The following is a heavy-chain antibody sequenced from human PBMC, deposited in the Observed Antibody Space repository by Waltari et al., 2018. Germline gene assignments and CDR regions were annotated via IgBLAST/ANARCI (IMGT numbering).Heavy chain of an antibody. D-gene: IGHD3-10*01. Sequence: QVQLQESGPGLVKPSETLSLTCTVSGGSISSHYWRWILQPPGKGLEWIGYIYYSGSTNYNPSLKSRVTISVDTSKNQFSLKLSSVTAADTAVYYCARAPPRSGYDAFDIWGQGTMVTVSS. CDR1: GGSISSHY. J-gene: IGHJ3*02. V-gene: IGHV4-59*11. CDR3: ARAPPRSGYDAFDI. CDR2: IYYSGST.